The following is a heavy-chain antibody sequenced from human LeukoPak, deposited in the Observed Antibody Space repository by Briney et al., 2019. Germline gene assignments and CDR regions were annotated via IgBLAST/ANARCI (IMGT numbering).Heavy chain of an antibody. Sequence: RPSETLSLTCTVSGGSISSYYWSWIRQPPGKGLEWIGYIYYSGSTNYNPPLKSRVTISVDTSKNQFSLKLSSVTAADTAVYYCARLTNWFDPWGQGTLVTVSS. CDR1: GGSISSYY. J-gene: IGHJ5*02. CDR2: IYYSGST. CDR3: ARLTNWFDP. V-gene: IGHV4-59*01.